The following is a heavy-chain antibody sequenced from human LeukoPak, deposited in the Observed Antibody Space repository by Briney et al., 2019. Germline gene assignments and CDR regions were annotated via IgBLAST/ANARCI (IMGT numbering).Heavy chain of an antibody. D-gene: IGHD2-2*03. CDR3: ARVDIVVVPAAIDY. CDR1: GGSFSGYY. V-gene: IGHV4-34*01. J-gene: IGHJ4*02. Sequence: SETLSLTCAVYGGSFSGYYWSWIRQPPGKGLVWIGEINHSGSTNYNPSLKSRVTISVDTSKNQFSLKLSSVTAADTAVYYCARVDIVVVPAAIDYWGQGTLVTVSS. CDR2: INHSGST.